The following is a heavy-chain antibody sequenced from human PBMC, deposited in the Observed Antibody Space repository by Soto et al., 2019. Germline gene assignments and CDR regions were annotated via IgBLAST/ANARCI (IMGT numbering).Heavy chain of an antibody. Sequence: QVQLVQAGAEVKKPGSSVKCSFNASGGTFSSYAISWVRQDPGQGLEWTGGIIPIFGTANNSQKFQGRVTISEDKSTSTAYLELSRLRSEDTAGYYCARGEISSGWYEGYWFDPWGQGTLVTVSS. J-gene: IGHJ5*02. CDR3: ARGEISSGWYEGYWFDP. CDR2: IIPIFGTA. CDR1: GGTFSSYA. V-gene: IGHV1-69*06. D-gene: IGHD6-19*01.